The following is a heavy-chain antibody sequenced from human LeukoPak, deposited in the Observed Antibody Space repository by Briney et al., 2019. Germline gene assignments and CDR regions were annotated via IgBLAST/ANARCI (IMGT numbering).Heavy chain of an antibody. Sequence: GGSLRLSCAASGFTFSSSSMSWVREAPGGGLGWGSSNSYRSGYIYYADSVKGRFTISRDNAKNSLYLQMHRLRAEDTAVFYCARTRVGVVIDYCDYWGQGTLVSVSS. CDR2: NSYRSGYI. J-gene: IGHJ4*02. V-gene: IGHV3-21*01. D-gene: IGHD3-3*01. CDR3: ARTRVGVVIDYCDY. CDR1: GFTFSSSS.